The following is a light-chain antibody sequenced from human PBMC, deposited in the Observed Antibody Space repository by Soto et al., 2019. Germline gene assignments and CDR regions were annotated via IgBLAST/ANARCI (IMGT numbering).Light chain of an antibody. CDR1: QRVSNS. CDR3: QLSQQRSDWPPIT. CDR2: DAS. Sequence: DTLLTQSPATLSLSPGERVTLSCSATQRVSNSLAWYQQKSGQAPRLLIYDASFRATGIPARFSGSGSGTDFTLTISSLEPAEFAVYYCQLSQQRSDWPPITFGQGTRLDIK. V-gene: IGKV3-11*01. J-gene: IGKJ5*01.